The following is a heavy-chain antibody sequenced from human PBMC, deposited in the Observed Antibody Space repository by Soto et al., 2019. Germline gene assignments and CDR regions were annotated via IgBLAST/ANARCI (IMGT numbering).Heavy chain of an antibody. CDR2: ISSSSSTI. J-gene: IGHJ4*02. V-gene: IGHV3-48*01. Sequence: GGSLRLSCAASGFTFSSYSMNWVRQAPGKGLEWVSYISSSSSTIFYSDSVKGRFTISRDNAKNSLYLQMNSLRAEDTAVYYCARDQPGYSYGYGLGYWGQGTLVTVSS. D-gene: IGHD5-18*01. CDR3: ARDQPGYSYGYGLGY. CDR1: GFTFSSYS.